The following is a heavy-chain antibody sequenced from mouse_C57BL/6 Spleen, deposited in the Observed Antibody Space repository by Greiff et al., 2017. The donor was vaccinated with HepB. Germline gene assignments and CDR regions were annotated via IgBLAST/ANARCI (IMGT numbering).Heavy chain of an antibody. CDR3: ARNSDSSGYADYFDY. CDR1: GFSLTSYA. CDR2: IWTGGGT. V-gene: IGHV2-9-1*01. J-gene: IGHJ2*01. D-gene: IGHD3-2*02. Sequence: VKLMESGPGLVAPSQSLSITCTVSGFSLTSYAISWVRQPPGKGLEWLGVIWTGGGTNYNSALKSRLSISKDNSKSQVFLKMNSLQTDDTARYYCARNSDSSGYADYFDYWGQGTTLTVSS.